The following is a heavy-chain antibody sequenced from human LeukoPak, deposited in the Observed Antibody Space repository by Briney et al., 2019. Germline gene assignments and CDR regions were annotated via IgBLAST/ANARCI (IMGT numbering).Heavy chain of an antibody. Sequence: SQTLSLTCAISGDSVSSNSAAWIWIRQSPSRGLEWLGRTYYRSKWYNDYAVSVKSRITINPDTSKNQFSLQLNSVSPEDTAVYYCARVNSPAAASLMDVWGQGTTVTVSS. CDR3: ARVNSPAAASLMDV. CDR1: GDSVSSNSAA. J-gene: IGHJ6*02. D-gene: IGHD6-13*01. V-gene: IGHV6-1*01. CDR2: TYYRSKWYN.